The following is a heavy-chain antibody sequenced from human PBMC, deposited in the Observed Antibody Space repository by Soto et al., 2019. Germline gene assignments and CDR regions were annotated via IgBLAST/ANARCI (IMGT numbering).Heavy chain of an antibody. Sequence: GGSLRLSCAASGFTFSSYGMHWVRQAPGKGLEWVAVIWYDGSNKYYADSVKGRFTISRDNSKNKLYLQMNSLRAEDTAVYYCARPLTPVPRGGMDVWGQGTTVTVSS. J-gene: IGHJ6*02. V-gene: IGHV3-33*01. CDR3: ARPLTPVPRGGMDV. CDR1: GFTFSSYG. D-gene: IGHD3-10*01. CDR2: IWYDGSNK.